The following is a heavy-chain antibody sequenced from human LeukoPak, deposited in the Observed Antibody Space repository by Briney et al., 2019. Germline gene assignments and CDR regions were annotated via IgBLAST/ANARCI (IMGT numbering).Heavy chain of an antibody. J-gene: IGHJ6*02. V-gene: IGHV4-39*01. CDR2: IYYSGST. CDR3: ARHPPTYSMDV. CDR1: GGSISSSSYY. Sequence: SETLSLTCTVSGGSISSSSYYWGWIRQPPGKGLEWIGSIYYSGSTYYNPSLKSRVTISVDTSKNQFSLKLSSVTAADTAVYYCARHPPTYSMDVWGQGTTVTVSS.